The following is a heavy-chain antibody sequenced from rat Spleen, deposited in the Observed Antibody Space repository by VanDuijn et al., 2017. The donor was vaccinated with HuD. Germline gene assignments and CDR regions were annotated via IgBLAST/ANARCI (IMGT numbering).Heavy chain of an antibody. CDR3: TGVSFTEIVMPTGVMDA. V-gene: IGHV5-19*01. CDR2: ISPSGVT. Sequence: EVQLVESGGGLVQPGRSLKLSCAASGFIFNNYDMAWVRQAPTKGLEWVSSISPSGVTYYRDSVKGRFTVSRENAKSTLYFLMDSLRSEDTATYYCTGVSFTEIVMPTGVMDAWGQGASVTVSS. J-gene: IGHJ4*01. CDR1: GFIFNNYD. D-gene: IGHD1-12*01.